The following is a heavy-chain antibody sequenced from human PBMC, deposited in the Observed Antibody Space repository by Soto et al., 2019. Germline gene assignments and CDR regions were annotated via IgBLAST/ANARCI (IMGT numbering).Heavy chain of an antibody. V-gene: IGHV3-30-3*01. J-gene: IGHJ4*02. CDR2: ISYDGSNK. CDR3: ASSWELLDYFDY. Sequence: QVQLVESGGGVVQPGRSLRLSCAASGFTFSSYAMHWVRQAPGKGLEWVAVISYDGSNKYYADSVKGRFTISRDNSKNTLYLQMNSLRAEDTAVYYCASSWELLDYFDYWGQGTLVTVSS. D-gene: IGHD1-26*01. CDR1: GFTFSSYA.